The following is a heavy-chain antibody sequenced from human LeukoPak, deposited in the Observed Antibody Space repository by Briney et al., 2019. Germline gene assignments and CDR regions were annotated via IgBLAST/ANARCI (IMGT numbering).Heavy chain of an antibody. CDR2: ISYDGSNK. D-gene: IGHD2-2*01. Sequence: GRSLRLSXAASGFTFSSYAMHWVRQAPGKGLEWVAVISYDGSNKYYADSVKGRFTISRDNSKNTLYLQMNSLRAEDTAVYYCARDHCSSTSCYYYFDYWGQGTLVTVSS. V-gene: IGHV3-30-3*01. CDR1: GFTFSSYA. CDR3: ARDHCSSTSCYYYFDY. J-gene: IGHJ4*02.